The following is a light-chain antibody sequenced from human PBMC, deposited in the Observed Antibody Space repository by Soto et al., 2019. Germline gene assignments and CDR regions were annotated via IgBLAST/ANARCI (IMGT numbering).Light chain of an antibody. V-gene: IGKV1D-13*01. CDR3: QQFNNSPLT. CDR1: QGIRSA. CDR2: DAS. Sequence: AIQLTQSPSSLSASVGDRVTITCRASQGIRSALTWYQQKPGKAPNLLIYDASSLESGVPPRFSGSGSGTDFTLTISSLQPEDFATYYCQQFNNSPLTFGGGNKVEIK. J-gene: IGKJ4*01.